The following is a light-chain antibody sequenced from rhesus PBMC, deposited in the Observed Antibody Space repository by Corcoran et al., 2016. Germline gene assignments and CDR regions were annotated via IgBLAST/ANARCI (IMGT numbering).Light chain of an antibody. CDR3: QQSFGVPPT. Sequence: DIQMTQSPSSLSASIGDRVTITCRASENVNNQLNWYQQKPGKAPKFLIYKASNLQDGVPSRISGSGSGTDYTFTISSLQAEDVATYSCQQSFGVPPTFGGGAKVDLK. V-gene: IGKV1-74*01. J-gene: IGKJ4*01. CDR2: KAS. CDR1: ENVNNQ.